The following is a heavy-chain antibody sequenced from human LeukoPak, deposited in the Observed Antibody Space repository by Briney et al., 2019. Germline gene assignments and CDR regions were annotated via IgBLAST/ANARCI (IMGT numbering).Heavy chain of an antibody. CDR3: ARGPSSGIDY. CDR2: ANPNSGGT. CDR1: GYTFTGYY. V-gene: IGHV1-2*02. Sequence: GASVKVSCKASGYTFTGYYIHWVRQAPGQGLEWMGWANPNSGGTHCAQKFQGRVTMTRDPSISTVYMELSSLRSDDTAIYYCARGPSSGIDYWGQGTLVTVSS. J-gene: IGHJ4*02. D-gene: IGHD3-10*01.